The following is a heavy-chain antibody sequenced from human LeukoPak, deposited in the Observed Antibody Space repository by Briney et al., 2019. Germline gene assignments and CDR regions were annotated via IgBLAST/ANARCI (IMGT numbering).Heavy chain of an antibody. CDR3: ARRGITGTKEFDY. Sequence: GGSLRLSCAASGFTVSNNYMSWVRQAPGKGLEWVSVIYNDGRTHYPDSVKGRFTISRDNSKNTLYLQMDSLRAEDTAVFYCARRGITGTKEFDYWGQGTLVTVAS. V-gene: IGHV3-53*01. D-gene: IGHD1-7*01. J-gene: IGHJ4*02. CDR1: GFTVSNNY. CDR2: IYNDGRT.